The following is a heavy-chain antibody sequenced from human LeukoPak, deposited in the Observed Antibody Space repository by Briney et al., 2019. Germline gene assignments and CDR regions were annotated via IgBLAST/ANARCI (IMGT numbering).Heavy chain of an antibody. D-gene: IGHD3-10*01. CDR3: ARGARGVIHQRFDY. CDR1: GFTFSSYE. CDR2: LSSSGSTI. Sequence: GESLRLSCAASGFTFSSYEMNWVRQAPGKGLEWVLNLSSSGSTIYYADSVKGRFTISRDNAKNSLYLQMNSLRAEDTAVYYCARGARGVIHQRFDYWGQGTLVTVSS. V-gene: IGHV3-48*03. J-gene: IGHJ4*02.